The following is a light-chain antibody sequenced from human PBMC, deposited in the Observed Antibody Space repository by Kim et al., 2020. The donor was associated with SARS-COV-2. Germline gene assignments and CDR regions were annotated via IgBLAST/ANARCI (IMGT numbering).Light chain of an antibody. Sequence: SPGERATFSCRASQSVSSYLAWYQQKPGQAPRLLIYDASNRATGIPARFSGSGSGTDFTLTISSLEPEDFAVYYCQQRSNWPPMYTFGQGTKLEI. V-gene: IGKV3-11*01. J-gene: IGKJ2*01. CDR3: QQRSNWPPMYT. CDR1: QSVSSY. CDR2: DAS.